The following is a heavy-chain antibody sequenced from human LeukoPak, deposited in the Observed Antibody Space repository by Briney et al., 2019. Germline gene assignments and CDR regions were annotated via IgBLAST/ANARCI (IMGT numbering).Heavy chain of an antibody. CDR2: FIPISGIA. D-gene: IGHD2-2*01. V-gene: IGHV1-69*04. J-gene: IGHJ6*02. CDR3: ASSTLMPTGDGIYYYYGMDV. CDR1: GGTFSSYA. Sequence: GSSVKVSCKASGGTFSSYAISRVRQPPAQGLEWMGRFIPISGIANYEQKFQGRVTITADKSTSTDYMELSSLRSEDTAVYYCASSTLMPTGDGIYYYYGMDVWGQGTTVTVSS.